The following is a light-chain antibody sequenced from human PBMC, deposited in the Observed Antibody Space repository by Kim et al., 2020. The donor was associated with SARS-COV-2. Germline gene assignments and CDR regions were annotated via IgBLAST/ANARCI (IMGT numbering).Light chain of an antibody. CDR3: TSYTSSGTYV. J-gene: IGLJ1*01. CDR1: SSDIGVYSR. Sequence: QSALTQPPSVSGSPGQPVTISCTGTSSDIGVYSRVSWFQQTPGTAPKLMIYEVTYRPSGVPDRFSGSKSGNTASLTISGLRTEDEADYYCTSYTSSGTYVFGSGTKVTVL. V-gene: IGLV2-18*02. CDR2: EVT.